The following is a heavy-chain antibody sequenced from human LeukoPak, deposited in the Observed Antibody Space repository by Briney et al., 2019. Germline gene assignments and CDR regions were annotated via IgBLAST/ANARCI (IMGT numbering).Heavy chain of an antibody. CDR3: ARGAGIVVVPAAMSNWFDP. V-gene: IGHV1-46*01. CDR1: EYTFTSYY. D-gene: IGHD2-2*01. CDR2: INPSGGST. J-gene: IGHJ5*02. Sequence: ASVKVSCKASEYTFTSYYMHWVRQAPGQGLEWMGIINPSGGSTSYAQKFQGRVTMTRDTSTSTVYMELSSLRSEDTAVYYCARGAGIVVVPAAMSNWFDPWGQGTLVTVSS.